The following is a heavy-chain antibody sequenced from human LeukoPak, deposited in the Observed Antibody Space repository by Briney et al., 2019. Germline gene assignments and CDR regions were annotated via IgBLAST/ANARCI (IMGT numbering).Heavy chain of an antibody. V-gene: IGHV4-39*01. CDR2: IYSSGST. Sequence: SETLSLTCTVSGGSISSSSYYWGWLRQPPGTGLEWIGSIYSSGSTYYNSSLKSRVTISIDTSKNQVSLKMSSVTAADTAVYYCAKSGGYGLIDYWGQGTLVTVSS. J-gene: IGHJ4*01. D-gene: IGHD6-25*01. CDR3: AKSGGYGLIDY. CDR1: GGSISSSSYY.